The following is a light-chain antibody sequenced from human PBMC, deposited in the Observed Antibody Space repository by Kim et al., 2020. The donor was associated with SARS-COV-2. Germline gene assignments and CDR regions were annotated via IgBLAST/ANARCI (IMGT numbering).Light chain of an antibody. Sequence: PCERATLSCMSSHSGSSSYLSWYHQKPVQAPMLLIYGASSRATGIPHRFSGRLSGTDFTLTISRLEPDDFAVYYCQQYCSSPPWSFGQGTKVDIK. CDR2: GAS. J-gene: IGKJ1*01. CDR3: QQYCSSPPWS. CDR1: HSGSSSY. V-gene: IGKV3-20*01.